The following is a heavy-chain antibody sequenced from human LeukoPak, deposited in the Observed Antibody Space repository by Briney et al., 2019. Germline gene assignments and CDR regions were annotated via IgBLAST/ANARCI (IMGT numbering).Heavy chain of an antibody. CDR3: ATAYDSSGYMDAFDI. J-gene: IGHJ3*02. D-gene: IGHD3-22*01. CDR1: GYSFTSYW. V-gene: IGHV5-51*01. CDR2: IYPGDSDT. Sequence: KISCKGSGYSFTSYWIGWVRQMPGKGLEWMGIIYPGDSDTRYSPSFQGQVTISADKSISTAYLQWSSLKASDTAMYYCATAYDSSGYMDAFDIWGQGTMVAVSS.